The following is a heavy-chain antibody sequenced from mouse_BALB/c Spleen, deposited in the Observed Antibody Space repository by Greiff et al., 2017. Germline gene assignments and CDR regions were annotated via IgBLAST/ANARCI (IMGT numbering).Heavy chain of an antibody. Sequence: VQRVESGAELMKPGASVKISCKATGYTFSSYWIEWVKQRPGHGLEWIGEILPGSGSTNYNEKFKGKATFTADTSSNTAYMQLSSLTSEDSAVYYCARRTTAAWFAYWGQGTLVTVSA. D-gene: IGHD1-2*01. V-gene: IGHV1-9*01. CDR2: ILPGSGST. CDR3: ARRTTAAWFAY. CDR1: GYTFSSYW. J-gene: IGHJ3*01.